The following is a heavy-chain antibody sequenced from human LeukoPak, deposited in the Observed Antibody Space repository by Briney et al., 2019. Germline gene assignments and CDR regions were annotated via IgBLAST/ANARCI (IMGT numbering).Heavy chain of an antibody. CDR3: ARLGTEAGALGYYYMDV. Sequence: SETLSLTCTVSGGSISSSSYYWGWIRQPPGKGLEWIGSIYYSGSTYYNPSLKSRVTISVDTSKNQFSLKLSSVTAADTAVYYCARLGTEAGALGYYYMDVWGKGTTVTVSS. J-gene: IGHJ6*03. CDR2: IYYSGST. D-gene: IGHD6-19*01. V-gene: IGHV4-39*01. CDR1: GGSISSSSYY.